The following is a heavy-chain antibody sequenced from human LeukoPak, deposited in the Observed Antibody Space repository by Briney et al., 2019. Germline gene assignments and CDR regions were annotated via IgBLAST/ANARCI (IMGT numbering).Heavy chain of an antibody. V-gene: IGHV4-31*03. Sequence: TLSLTCTVSGGSISSGGYYWSWIRQHPGKGLEWIGYIYYSGSTYYSPSLKSRVTISVDTSKNQFSLKLSSVTAADTAVYYCARGYSSSWYPFDYWGQGTLVTVSS. CDR1: GGSISSGGYY. CDR2: IYYSGST. J-gene: IGHJ4*02. CDR3: ARGYSSSWYPFDY. D-gene: IGHD6-13*01.